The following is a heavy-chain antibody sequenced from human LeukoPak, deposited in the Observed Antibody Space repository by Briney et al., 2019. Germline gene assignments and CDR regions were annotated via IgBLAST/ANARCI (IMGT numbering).Heavy chain of an antibody. J-gene: IGHJ5*02. V-gene: IGHV4-39*07. Sequence: PSETLSLTCTVSGGSISSSYSYWGWIRQPPGKGLEWIGNIYYSGSTYYNPSLKSRVTISVDTSKNQFSLKLSSVTAADTAVYYCAREVVGALWWFDPWGQGTLVTVSS. D-gene: IGHD1-26*01. CDR1: GGSISSSYSY. CDR3: AREVVGALWWFDP. CDR2: IYYSGST.